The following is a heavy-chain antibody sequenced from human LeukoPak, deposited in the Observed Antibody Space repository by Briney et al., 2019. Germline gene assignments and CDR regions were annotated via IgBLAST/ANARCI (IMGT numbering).Heavy chain of an antibody. V-gene: IGHV3-23*01. D-gene: IGHD2-21*01. J-gene: IGHJ3*02. CDR3: ASAIVALECAGVGGLDI. CDR1: GFTFSSYA. Sequence: GGSLRLSCTASGFTFSSYAMSWVRQAPGQGLEWVGAISGSGGSTYYADSLKGRVTISRDNSKNTLYLQMNSLRAEDTAVYYCASAIVALECAGVGGLDIWGQGTMVTVSS. CDR2: ISGSGGST.